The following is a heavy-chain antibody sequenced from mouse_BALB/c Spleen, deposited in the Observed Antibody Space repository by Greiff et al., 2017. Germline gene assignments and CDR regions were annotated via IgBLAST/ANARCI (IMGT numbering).Heavy chain of an antibody. V-gene: IGHV3-6*02. CDR1: GYSITSGYY. Sequence: DVKLQESGPGLVKPSQSLSLTCSVTGYSITSGYYWNWIRQFPGNKLEWMGYISYDGSNNYNPSLKNRISITRDTSKNQFFLKLNSVTTEDTATYYCAKYGSSLYYFDYWGQGTTLTVSS. CDR2: ISYDGSN. J-gene: IGHJ2*01. D-gene: IGHD1-1*01. CDR3: AKYGSSLYYFDY.